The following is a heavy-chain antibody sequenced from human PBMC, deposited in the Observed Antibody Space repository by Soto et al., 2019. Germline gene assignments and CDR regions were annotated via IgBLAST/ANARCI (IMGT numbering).Heavy chain of an antibody. CDR2: IWYDGSNK. CDR1: GFTFSSYS. V-gene: IGHV3-33*01. Sequence: QVQLVESGGGVVQPGRSLRLSCAASGFTFSSYSMHWVRQAPGKGLEWVAVIWYDGSNKYYADSVKGRFTISRDNSKNTLYLQMNSLRAEDTAVYYCARDPPRMTKDAFDIWGQGTMVTVSS. D-gene: IGHD4-17*01. J-gene: IGHJ3*02. CDR3: ARDPPRMTKDAFDI.